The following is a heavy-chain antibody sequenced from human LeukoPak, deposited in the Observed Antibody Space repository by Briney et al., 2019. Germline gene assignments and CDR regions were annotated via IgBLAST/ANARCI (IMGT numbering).Heavy chain of an antibody. Sequence: GGSLRLYCAASGFTFSSYGMHWVRQAPGKGLEWVSAISGSGGSTYYADSVKGRFTISRDNSKNTLYLQMNSLRAEDTAVYYCAKVPRTTEFGESAWGQGTLVTVSS. J-gene: IGHJ5*02. V-gene: IGHV3-23*01. CDR1: GFTFSSYG. D-gene: IGHD3-10*01. CDR3: AKVPRTTEFGESA. CDR2: ISGSGGST.